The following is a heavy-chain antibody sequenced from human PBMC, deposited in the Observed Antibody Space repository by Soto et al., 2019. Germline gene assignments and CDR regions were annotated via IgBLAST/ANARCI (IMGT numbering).Heavy chain of an antibody. J-gene: IGHJ4*02. D-gene: IGHD2-2*01. CDR3: ASLPSATVFDY. CDR1: GYSISGYY. V-gene: IGHV4-59*08. CDR2: IYYSGST. Sequence: SETLSLTCTVSGYSISGYYWSWVRQPPGKGLQWIGCIYYSGSTNSNPSLKSRVTISVDTSKNQFSLTLTSVTAADTAVYYCASLPSATVFDYWGPGTLVTVSS.